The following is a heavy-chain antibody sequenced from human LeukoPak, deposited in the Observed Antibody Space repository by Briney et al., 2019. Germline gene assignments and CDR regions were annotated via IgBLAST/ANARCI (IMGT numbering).Heavy chain of an antibody. J-gene: IGHJ4*02. CDR3: ARGPSGYHNT. Sequence: GGSLRLSCGASGFTLSRYWMTWVRQAPGKGLEWVAMINEEGREEVYVDSVKGRFSISRDNAKNLMNLQMNSLRAEDTAVYYCARGPSGYHNTGGQGTLVTVSS. CDR1: GFTLSRYW. V-gene: IGHV3-7*01. CDR2: INEEGREE. D-gene: IGHD5-12*01.